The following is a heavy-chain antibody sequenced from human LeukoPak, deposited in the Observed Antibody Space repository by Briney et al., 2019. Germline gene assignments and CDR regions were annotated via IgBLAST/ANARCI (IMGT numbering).Heavy chain of an antibody. V-gene: IGHV4-34*01. CDR3: ASYGGNSYEDY. D-gene: IGHD4-23*01. CDR2: INHSGST. J-gene: IGHJ4*02. Sequence: PSETLSLTCAVYGGSFSGYYWSWIRQPPGKGLEWIGEINHSGSTNYNPSLKSRVTISVDTSKNQFSLKLSSVTAADTAVYYCASYGGNSYEDYWGQGTLVTVSS. CDR1: GGSFSGYY.